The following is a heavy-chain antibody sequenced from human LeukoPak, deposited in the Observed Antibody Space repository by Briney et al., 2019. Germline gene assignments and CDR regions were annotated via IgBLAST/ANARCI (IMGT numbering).Heavy chain of an antibody. CDR3: VSFYETN. V-gene: IGHV3-74*01. Sequence: GRSLRLSCAASGFTFDDYAMHWVRQAPGKGLVWVSHVNSDGSWTSHADSVKGRFTISKDNAKNTVYLQMNNLRTEDTAVYYCVSFYETNWGRGTLVTVSS. CDR2: VNSDGSWT. D-gene: IGHD2-2*01. CDR1: GFTFDDYA. J-gene: IGHJ4*02.